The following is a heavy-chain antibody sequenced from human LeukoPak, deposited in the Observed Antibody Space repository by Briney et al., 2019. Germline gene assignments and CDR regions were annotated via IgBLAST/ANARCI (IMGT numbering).Heavy chain of an antibody. J-gene: IGHJ4*02. Sequence: GGSLRLSCAASGFTFSNAWMNWVRQAPGKGLEWVGRIKSKTDGGTTDYAAPVKGRFTISRDDSKNTLYLQMNSPKTEDTAVYYCSTTYYYDSSEGYWGQGTLVTVSS. V-gene: IGHV3-15*07. D-gene: IGHD3-22*01. CDR2: IKSKTDGGTT. CDR3: STTYYYDSSEGY. CDR1: GFTFSNAW.